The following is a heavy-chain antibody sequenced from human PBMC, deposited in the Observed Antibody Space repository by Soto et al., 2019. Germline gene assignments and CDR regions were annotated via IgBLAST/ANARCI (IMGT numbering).Heavy chain of an antibody. J-gene: IGHJ4*02. CDR3: ARRWGYAIDY. V-gene: IGHV4-59*08. CDR2: IYYSGST. Sequence: QVQLQESGPGLVKPSETLSLTCTVSGGSISSYYWSWIRQPPGKGLEWIGYIYYSGSTNYNPSLKSRVTISVHTSKNQFSLRLSSVTAADTAVYYCARRWGYAIDYWGQGTLVTVSS. D-gene: IGHD2-8*01. CDR1: GGSISSYY.